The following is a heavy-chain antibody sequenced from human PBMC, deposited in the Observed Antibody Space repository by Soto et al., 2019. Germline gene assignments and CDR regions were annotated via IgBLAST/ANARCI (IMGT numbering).Heavy chain of an antibody. V-gene: IGHV4-4*07. D-gene: IGHD1-7*01. Sequence: SETLSLTCTVSGGSISSYYWSWIRQPAGKGLEWIGRIYTSGSTNYNPSLKSRVTMSVDTSKNQFSLKLSSVTAADTAVYYCARENFNWNYDWFDPWGQGTLVTV. J-gene: IGHJ5*02. CDR3: ARENFNWNYDWFDP. CDR2: IYTSGST. CDR1: GGSISSYY.